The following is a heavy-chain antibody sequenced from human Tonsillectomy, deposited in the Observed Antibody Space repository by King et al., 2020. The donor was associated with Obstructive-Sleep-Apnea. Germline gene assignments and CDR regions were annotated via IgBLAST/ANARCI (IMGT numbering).Heavy chain of an antibody. Sequence: QVQLVESGGGVVQPGRSLRLSCAASGFIFSNHGIHWVRQAPGKGLEWVAVISHDGSKKYYADSVKGRFTISRDDSKNTLYLQMNSLRAEDTAVYYCAKDRSGSYYWGLDYWGQGTLVTVSS. CDR1: GFIFSNHG. V-gene: IGHV3-30*18. D-gene: IGHD1-26*01. CDR3: AKDRSGSYYWGLDY. CDR2: ISHDGSKK. J-gene: IGHJ4*02.